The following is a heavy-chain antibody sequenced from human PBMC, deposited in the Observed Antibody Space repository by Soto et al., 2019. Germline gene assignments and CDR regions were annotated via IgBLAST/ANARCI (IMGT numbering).Heavy chain of an antibody. CDR2: IKPNSGAT. V-gene: IGHV1-2*02. D-gene: IGHD6-19*01. J-gene: IGHJ4*02. CDR1: GYTFTDSH. CDR3: ASDLNTPSSAWQGYDFDY. Sequence: QVQLVQSGTELKKPGASEKVSCKASGYTFTDSHIHWVRQAPGQGLEWMGWIKPNSGATKSAQKFQGRVTMTRDTSISTAYMELSGLRSDDTAVYYYASDLNTPSSAWQGYDFDYWGQGTLVTVSS.